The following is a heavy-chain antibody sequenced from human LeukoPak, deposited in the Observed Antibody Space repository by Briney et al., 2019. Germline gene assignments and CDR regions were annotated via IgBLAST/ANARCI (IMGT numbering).Heavy chain of an antibody. V-gene: IGHV1-24*01. CDR3: ATEGDYSLDY. D-gene: IGHD2-15*01. J-gene: IGHJ4*02. CDR1: GHSLSELL. CDR2: IDHENGEE. Sequence: ASVKVSCKVSGHSLSELLIHWVRQPLGKGLEWMAGIDHENGEEVSAQNFRGRVTVAKDTSTDTAYMELSGLKSDDSAIYYCATEGDYSLDYWGQGTLVIVSS.